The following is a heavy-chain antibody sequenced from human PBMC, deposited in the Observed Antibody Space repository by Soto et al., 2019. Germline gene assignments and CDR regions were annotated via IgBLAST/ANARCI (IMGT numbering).Heavy chain of an antibody. D-gene: IGHD2-21*02. J-gene: IGHJ4*02. CDR2: ISNSGGST. CDR1: GFTFSSSA. CDR3: AKGCGGDCYSGVQY. Sequence: EVQLLESGRGLVQPGGSLRLSCAASGFTFSSSAMSWVRQAPGKGLEWVSSISNSGGSTYYADSVKGRFTISRDNSKHTLYLQMNSLQAEDTAVYYCAKGCGGDCYSGVQYWGQGPLVTVSS. V-gene: IGHV3-23*01.